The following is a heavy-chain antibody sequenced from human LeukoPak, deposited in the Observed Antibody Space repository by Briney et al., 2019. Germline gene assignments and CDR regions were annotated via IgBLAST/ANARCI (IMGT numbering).Heavy chain of an antibody. CDR2: IYSGGST. J-gene: IGHJ6*03. CDR1: GFTVSSNY. V-gene: IGHV3-53*01. Sequence: PGGSLRLSCAAPGFTVSSNYMSWVRQAPGKGLEWVSVIYSGGSTHYADSVKGRFTISRDNSKNTLYLQMNSLRAEDTAVYYCARAPGDSYGYYYYYYMDVWGKGTTVTVSS. D-gene: IGHD5-18*01. CDR3: ARAPGDSYGYYYYYYMDV.